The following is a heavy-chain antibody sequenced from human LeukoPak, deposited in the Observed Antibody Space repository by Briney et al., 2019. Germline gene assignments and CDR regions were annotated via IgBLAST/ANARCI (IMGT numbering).Heavy chain of an antibody. CDR1: GFTFDDYG. D-gene: IGHD5-18*01. J-gene: IGHJ4*02. Sequence: GGSLRLSCAASGFTFDDYGMSWVRQAPGKGLEWVSGINWNGGSTGYADSVKGRFTISRDNAKNSLYLQMNSPRAEDTAVYYCAKSYSYGNKNHFDYWGQGTLVTVSS. CDR3: AKSYSYGNKNHFDY. V-gene: IGHV3-20*04. CDR2: INWNGGST.